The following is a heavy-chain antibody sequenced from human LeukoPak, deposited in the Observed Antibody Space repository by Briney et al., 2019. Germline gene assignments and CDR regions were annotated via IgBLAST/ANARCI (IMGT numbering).Heavy chain of an antibody. J-gene: IGHJ4*02. CDR2: MNPNSGNT. CDR3: AREISSSWEYYFDY. Sequence: GASVKVSCKTIGGRFKSYGFSWVRQAPGQGLEWMGWMNPNSGNTGYAQKFQGRVTITRNTSISTAYMELSSLRSEDTAVYYCAREISSSWEYYFDYWGQGTLVTVSS. D-gene: IGHD6-13*01. V-gene: IGHV1-8*01. CDR1: GGRFKSYG.